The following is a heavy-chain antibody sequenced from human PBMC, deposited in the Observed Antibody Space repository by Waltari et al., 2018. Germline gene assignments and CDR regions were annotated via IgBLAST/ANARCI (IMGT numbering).Heavy chain of an antibody. CDR3: ARQNGYSSSWFLDY. V-gene: IGHV4-34*01. CDR2: INHSGST. Sequence: QVQLQQWGAGLLKPSETLSLTCAVYGGSFSGYYWSWILQPPGTGLEWIGEINHSGSTNYNPSLKSRVTISVDTSKNQFSLKLSSVTAADTAVYYCARQNGYSSSWFLDYWGQGTLVTVSS. J-gene: IGHJ4*02. D-gene: IGHD6-13*01. CDR1: GGSFSGYY.